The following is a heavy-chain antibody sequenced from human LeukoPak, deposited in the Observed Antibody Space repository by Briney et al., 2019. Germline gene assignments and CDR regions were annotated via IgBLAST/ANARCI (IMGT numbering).Heavy chain of an antibody. CDR1: GFTFDDYA. CDR2: ISGDGGST. J-gene: IGHJ4*02. D-gene: IGHD3-22*01. V-gene: IGHV3-43*02. CDR3: AKDVGGGYYYDSSGYPDY. Sequence: GGSLRLSCAASGFTFDDYAMHWGRQAPGKGLEWVSLISGDGGSTYYADSVKGRFTISRDNSKNSLYLQMNSLRTEDTALYYCAKDVGGGYYYDSSGYPDYWGQGTLVTVSS.